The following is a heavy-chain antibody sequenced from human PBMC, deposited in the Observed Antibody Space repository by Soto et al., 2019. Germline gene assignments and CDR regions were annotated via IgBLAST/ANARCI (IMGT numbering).Heavy chain of an antibody. D-gene: IGHD3-10*01. Sequence: WASVKVSCKASGYTFTGYYMHWVRQAPGQGLEWMGWINPNSGGTNYAQKFQGWVTMTRDTSISTAYMELSRLRSDDTAVYYCARESRGRRFGELFAYFDYWGQGTLVTVS. V-gene: IGHV1-2*04. CDR2: INPNSGGT. CDR1: GYTFTGYY. CDR3: ARESRGRRFGELFAYFDY. J-gene: IGHJ4*02.